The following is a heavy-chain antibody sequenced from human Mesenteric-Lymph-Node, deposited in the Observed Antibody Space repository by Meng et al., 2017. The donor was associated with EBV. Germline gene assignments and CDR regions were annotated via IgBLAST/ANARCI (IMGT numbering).Heavy chain of an antibody. CDR1: GDSVSSGSYY. Sequence: HRQESGPGLMKPSETLSLTCTVVGDSVSSGSYYWYWIRQPPGKGLAWIGYIYYTGSTNYNPSLKSRVTISVDTSKNQFSLKLSSVTAADTAVYYCARGTTVEWFDPWGQGTLVTVSS. CDR2: IYYTGST. J-gene: IGHJ5*02. D-gene: IGHD4-23*01. V-gene: IGHV4-61*01. CDR3: ARGTTVEWFDP.